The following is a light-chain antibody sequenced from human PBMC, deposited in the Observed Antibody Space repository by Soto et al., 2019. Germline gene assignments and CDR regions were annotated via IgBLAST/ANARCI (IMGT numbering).Light chain of an antibody. CDR1: QSVSSSY. J-gene: IGKJ1*01. V-gene: IGKV3-20*01. Sequence: EIVLTQSPGTLSLSPGERATLSCRASQSVSSSYLAWYQQKPGQAPRLLIYGASSRATGIPDRFSGSGSGTDFTLTISRLGPEYFSVYYCQQYGSSPRTFGQGTKVEIK. CDR2: GAS. CDR3: QQYGSSPRT.